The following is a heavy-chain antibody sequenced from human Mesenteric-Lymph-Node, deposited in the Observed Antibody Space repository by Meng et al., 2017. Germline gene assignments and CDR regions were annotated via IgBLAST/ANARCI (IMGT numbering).Heavy chain of an antibody. CDR3: TTPGSGSTP. D-gene: IGHD3-10*01. CDR2: ISSSGSTI. J-gene: IGHJ5*02. V-gene: IGHV3-48*03. CDR1: GFTFSSYE. Sequence: GESLKISCAASGFTFSSYEMNWVRQAPGKGLEWVSYISSSGSTIYYADSVKGRFTISRDNAKNSLYLQMNSLKTEDTAVYYCTTPGSGSTPWGQGTLVTVSS.